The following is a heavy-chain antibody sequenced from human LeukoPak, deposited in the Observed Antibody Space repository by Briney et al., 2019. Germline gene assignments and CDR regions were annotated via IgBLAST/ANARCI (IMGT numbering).Heavy chain of an antibody. J-gene: IGHJ4*02. Sequence: PGGSLRLSCAASGVTVSGNYMSWVRQAPGKGLEWVGRVKSKNDGGSTDYAAPVKGRFFISRDDSRGTLSLEMNSLKIEDTAVYFCVGRPWNFDYWGQGTLVTVSS. D-gene: IGHD1-1*01. CDR1: GVTVSGNY. CDR2: VKSKNDGGST. V-gene: IGHV3-15*01. CDR3: VGRPWNFDY.